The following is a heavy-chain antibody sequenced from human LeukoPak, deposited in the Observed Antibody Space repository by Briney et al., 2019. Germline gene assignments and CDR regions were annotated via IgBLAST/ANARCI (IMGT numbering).Heavy chain of an antibody. V-gene: IGHV4-34*01. CDR1: GGCFSGYY. D-gene: IGHD2-15*01. J-gene: IGHJ6*03. CDR2: INPSGNT. CDR3: AKVVVAAAPRKRYYYYYMDV. Sequence: SETLSLTWAVYGGCFSGYYWSWFRPPPGKGLEWFGEINPSGNTNNSPSLKSRVTISVDTSKNQFSLKLSCVTAADTAVYYWAKVVVAAAPRKRYYYYYMDVWGKGTTVTVSS.